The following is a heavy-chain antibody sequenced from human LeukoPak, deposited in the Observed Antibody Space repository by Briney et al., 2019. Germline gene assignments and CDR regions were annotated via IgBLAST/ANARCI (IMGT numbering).Heavy chain of an antibody. CDR3: ARATYSKGSFDI. J-gene: IGHJ3*02. D-gene: IGHD5-18*01. Sequence: GGSLRLSCAASGFTFSSYDMHWVRQATGKGLEWVSAIGTAGDTYYPGSVKGRFTISRENAKNSLYLQMNSLRAGDTAVYCCARATYSKGSFDIWGQGTMVTVSS. CDR1: GFTFSSYD. V-gene: IGHV3-13*01. CDR2: IGTAGDT.